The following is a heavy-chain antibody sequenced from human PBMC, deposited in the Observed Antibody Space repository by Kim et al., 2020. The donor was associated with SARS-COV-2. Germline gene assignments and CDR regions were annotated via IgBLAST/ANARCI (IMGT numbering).Heavy chain of an antibody. CDR1: GGSISSYY. CDR2: IYYSGST. Sequence: SETLSLTCTVSGGSISSYYCSWIRHRPGQGLERMGNIYYSGSTNYNSTLKSRVTITVATSKNKYSLKLSSVTATDTDADLCASAIDYWDRGTTVSVYS. CDR3: ASAIDY. J-gene: IGHJ4*02. V-gene: IGHV4-59*13.